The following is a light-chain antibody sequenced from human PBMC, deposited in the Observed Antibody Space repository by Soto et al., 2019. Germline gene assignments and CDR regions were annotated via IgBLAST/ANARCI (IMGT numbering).Light chain of an antibody. V-gene: IGLV1-44*01. CDR3: AAWDDSPNVL. J-gene: IGLJ2*01. Sequence: QLVLTQPPSASVTPGQRVTISCSGSSSNIGSNTVNWYQQLPGTAPKLLIYSNNQLPSGVPDRFSGSKSGTSAALAISGLQSEDEADSYCAAWDDSPNVLVGGGTKLTVL. CDR2: SNN. CDR1: SSNIGSNT.